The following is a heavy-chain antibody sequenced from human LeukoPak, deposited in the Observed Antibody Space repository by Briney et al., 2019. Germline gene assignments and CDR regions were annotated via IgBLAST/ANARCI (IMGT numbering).Heavy chain of an antibody. J-gene: IGHJ4*02. CDR1: GVTFSNAW. CDR3: TNAYGDYTFFDY. CDR2: IKSKTDGGTT. V-gene: IGHV3-15*01. D-gene: IGHD4-17*01. Sequence: GGSLRLSCAASGVTFSNAWMSWVRQAPGKGLEWVGRIKSKTDGGTTDYAAPVKGRFTISRDDSKTTLYLQMNSLKTEDTAVYYCTNAYGDYTFFDYWGQGTLVTVSS.